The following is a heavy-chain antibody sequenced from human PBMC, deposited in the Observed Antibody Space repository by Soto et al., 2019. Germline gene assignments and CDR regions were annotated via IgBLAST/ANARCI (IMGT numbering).Heavy chain of an antibody. CDR2: ISAYNGNT. D-gene: IGHD2-2*01. CDR3: ARGEVRYCSSTSCSAYYFDY. V-gene: IGHV1-18*01. J-gene: IGHJ4*02. CDR1: GYTFTSYG. Sequence: ASVKVSCKASGYTFTSYGISWVRQAPGQGLEWMGWISAYNGNTNYAQKLQGRVTMTTDTSTSTAYMELRSLRSDDTAVYYCARGEVRYCSSTSCSAYYFDYWGQGTLVTVSS.